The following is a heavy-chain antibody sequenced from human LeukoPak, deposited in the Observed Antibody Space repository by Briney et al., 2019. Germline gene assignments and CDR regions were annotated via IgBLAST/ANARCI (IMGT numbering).Heavy chain of an antibody. V-gene: IGHV3-21*04. D-gene: IGHD2-15*01. Sequence: GGSLRLSCAASGFTFSSYSMNWVRQAPGKGLEWVSSISSSSSYIYYADSVKGRFTISRDNAKNSLYLQMNSLRAEDTAVYYCARDLRGYCSGGSCRYNWFDPWGQGTLVTVSS. CDR3: ARDLRGYCSGGSCRYNWFDP. J-gene: IGHJ5*02. CDR1: GFTFSSYS. CDR2: ISSSSSYI.